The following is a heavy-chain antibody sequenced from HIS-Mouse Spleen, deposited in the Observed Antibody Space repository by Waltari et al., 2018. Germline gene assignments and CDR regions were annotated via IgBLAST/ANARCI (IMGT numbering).Heavy chain of an antibody. J-gene: IGHJ4*02. Sequence: AASGFTFSSYAMSWVRQAPGKGLEWVSAISGSGGSTYYADSVKGRFTISRDNSKNTLYLQMNSLRAEDTAVYYCAKDGWYSSSWLLGICFGFDYWGQGTLVTVSS. V-gene: IGHV3-23*01. D-gene: IGHD6-13*01. CDR2: ISGSGGST. CDR3: AKDGWYSSSWLLGICFGFDY. CDR1: GFTFSSYA.